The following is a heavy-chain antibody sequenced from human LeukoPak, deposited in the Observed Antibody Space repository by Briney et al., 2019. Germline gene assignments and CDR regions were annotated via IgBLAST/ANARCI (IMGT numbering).Heavy chain of an antibody. CDR3: ANALGAHYFDS. D-gene: IGHD1-26*01. V-gene: IGHV3-7*05. CDR2: IKQDGSEE. J-gene: IGHJ4*02. Sequence: GGSLRLSCAASGFTFSTHWMIWVRHAPGKGLEWVANIKQDGSEEYYVDSVKGRFIISRDNAKNSLYLQMNSLRAEDTAVYYCANALGAHYFDSWGQGTLVTVSS. CDR1: GFTFSTHW.